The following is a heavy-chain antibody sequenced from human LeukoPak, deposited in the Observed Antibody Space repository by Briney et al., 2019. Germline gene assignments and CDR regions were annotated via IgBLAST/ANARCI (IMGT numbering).Heavy chain of an antibody. CDR3: AKDLRTDRDY. Sequence: PGRSLRLSCAASGFTFSSYGMHWVRQAPGKGLEWVSSISSSSSYIYYADSVKGRFTISRDNAKNSLYLQMNSLRAEDTAVYYCAKDLRTDRDYWGQGTLVTVSS. CDR2: ISSSSSYI. CDR1: GFTFSSYG. D-gene: IGHD1-14*01. V-gene: IGHV3-21*01. J-gene: IGHJ4*02.